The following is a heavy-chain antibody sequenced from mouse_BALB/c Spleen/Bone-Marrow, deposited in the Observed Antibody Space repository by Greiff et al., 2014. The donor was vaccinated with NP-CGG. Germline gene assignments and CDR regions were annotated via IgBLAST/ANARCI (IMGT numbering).Heavy chain of an antibody. J-gene: IGHJ3*01. CDR2: IYPGSGSP. Sequence: LQQPGSELVRPGASVKLSCKASGYTFTSYWVHWVKQRPGQGLEWIGNIYPGSGSPNYDERFKSKATLTVDTSSSTAYMQPSSLTSEDAAVYYCTICDFAYWGQGTLVTVSA. V-gene: IGHV1S22*01. CDR1: GYTFTSYW. CDR3: TICDFAY.